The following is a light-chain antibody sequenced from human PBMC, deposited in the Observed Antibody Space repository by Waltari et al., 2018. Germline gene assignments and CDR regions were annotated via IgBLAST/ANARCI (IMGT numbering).Light chain of an antibody. J-gene: IGKJ2*01. Sequence: EIVMTQSPATLSVSPGARVTLSCRASQSIRSKLAWYQHKPGQAPRLLIFDASTRATGIPARFSGSGSGTEFALTISSLQSEDFAVYFCHQYNDWPPYTFGQGTKLEIK. CDR2: DAS. V-gene: IGKV3-15*01. CDR1: QSIRSK. CDR3: HQYNDWPPYT.